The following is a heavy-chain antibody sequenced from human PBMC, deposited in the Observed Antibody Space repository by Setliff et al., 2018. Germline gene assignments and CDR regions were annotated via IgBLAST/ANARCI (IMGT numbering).Heavy chain of an antibody. CDR3: ARVPTPATVDDY. D-gene: IGHD4-17*01. CDR1: GGSIRSGSYY. J-gene: IGHJ4*02. CDR2: IYTSGST. V-gene: IGHV4-61*09. Sequence: PSETLSLTCTVSGGSIRSGSYYWSWIRQPAGKGLEWIGHIYTSGSTNYNPSLKSRVTISVDTSKNQFSLKLRSVTAADTAVYYCARVPTPATVDDYWGQGTLVTVS.